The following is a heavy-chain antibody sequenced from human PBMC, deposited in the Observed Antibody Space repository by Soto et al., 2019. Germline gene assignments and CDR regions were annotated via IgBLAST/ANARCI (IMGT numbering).Heavy chain of an antibody. J-gene: IGHJ5*01. Sequence: QVQLLQSGAEVRRPGASVRVSCKASGYTFANYDVSWVRQAAGQGLEWMGRMSPATGMTKTTYLPHFRDRVTMTWKASLATAYLDVHTLTSDDTAVYYYARGGTAGYDFWSNPRGDWITSWGQGTLVVVSS. CDR3: ARGGTAGYDFWSNPRGDWITS. D-gene: IGHD3-3*01. CDR1: GYTFANYD. CDR2: MSPATGMTKT. V-gene: IGHV1-8*01.